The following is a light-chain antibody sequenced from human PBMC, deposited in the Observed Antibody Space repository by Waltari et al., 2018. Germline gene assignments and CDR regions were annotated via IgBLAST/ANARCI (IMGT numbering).Light chain of an antibody. CDR1: SSDVGSYNL. CDR3: CSYAGSSTLV. Sequence: QSALTQPASVSGSPGQSISISCTGTSSDVGSYNLVSWYQQHPDKAPKLMIYDDTKRPSGVSNRFSGSKSGTTASLTISGLQAEDEADYYCCSYAGSSTLVFGGGTKLTVL. CDR2: DDT. V-gene: IGLV2-23*01. J-gene: IGLJ3*02.